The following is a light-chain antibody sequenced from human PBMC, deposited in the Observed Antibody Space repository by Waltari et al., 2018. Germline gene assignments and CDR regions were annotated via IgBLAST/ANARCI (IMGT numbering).Light chain of an antibody. CDR1: SSDVGNYDS. CDR3: YSYAGSYTWV. CDR2: DFS. V-gene: IGLV2-11*01. J-gene: IGLJ3*02. Sequence: QSALTQPRSVSGSPGQSVTISCTGTSSDVGNYDSVSWYQQHPGQAPNLMVYDFSKRPSGVPDRSAGCKSGNTASLTISGRQAEDEADYYCYSYAGSYTWVFGGGTKLTVL.